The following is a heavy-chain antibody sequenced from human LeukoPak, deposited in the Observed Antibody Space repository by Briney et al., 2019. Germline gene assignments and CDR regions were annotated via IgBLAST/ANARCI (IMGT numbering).Heavy chain of an antibody. J-gene: IGHJ5*02. V-gene: IGHV3-7*03. CDR3: ARDRRYDFWSGNNWFDP. CDR1: GFTFSSYW. D-gene: IGHD3-3*01. CDR2: IKQDGSEK. Sequence: GGPLRLSCAASGFTFSSYWMSWVRQAPGKGLEWVASIKQDGSEKHYVDSVKGRFTISRDNAKNSLYLQMNSLRAEDTAVYYCARDRRYDFWSGNNWFDPWGQGTQVTVSS.